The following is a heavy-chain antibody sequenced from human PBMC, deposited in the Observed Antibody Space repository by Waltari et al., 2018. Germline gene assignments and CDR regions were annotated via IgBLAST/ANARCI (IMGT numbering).Heavy chain of an antibody. CDR1: GGTFSSYA. J-gene: IGHJ4*02. D-gene: IGHD3-3*01. CDR2: FIPIVVTA. V-gene: IGHV1-69*13. CDR3: ARAFEGIRFLEWLPMYYFDY. Sequence: QVKLVQSGAEVKKPGSSVKVSCKASGGTFSSYAISWVRQAPGQGLGWMGVFIPIVVTANYAQKCQARVTITADESTSTAYMELNILSAEDTAVYYCARAFEGIRFLEWLPMYYFDYWGQGTLVTVSS.